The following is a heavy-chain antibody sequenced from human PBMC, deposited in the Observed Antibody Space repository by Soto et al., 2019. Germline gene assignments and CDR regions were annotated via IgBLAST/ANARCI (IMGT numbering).Heavy chain of an antibody. CDR2: ISAYNGNT. J-gene: IGHJ6*02. Sequence: QGQLVQSGAEVKKPGASVKVSCKASGYTFTSYGISWVRQAPGQGLEWMGWISAYNGNTNYAQKLQGRVTMTTDTSTSTAYMELRSLRSDDTAVYYCARRITIFGVVFYGMDVWGQGTTVTVSS. CDR1: GYTFTSYG. CDR3: ARRITIFGVVFYGMDV. D-gene: IGHD3-3*01. V-gene: IGHV1-18*01.